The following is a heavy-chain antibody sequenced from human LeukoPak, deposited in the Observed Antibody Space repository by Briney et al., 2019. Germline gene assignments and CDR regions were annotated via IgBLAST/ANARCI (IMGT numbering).Heavy chain of an antibody. CDR3: ATYSITGAWAEYFLH. CDR1: GGSISDYY. J-gene: IGHJ1*01. Sequence: SETLSLTCTVSGGSISDYYWSWVRQPAGKGLEWIGRIHISGTTHYHPSLKSRVTMSIDTSENQFSLKLSSVTAADTAVYYCATYSITGAWAEYFLHWGQGTLVTVSS. D-gene: IGHD2/OR15-2a*01. CDR2: IHISGTT. V-gene: IGHV4-4*07.